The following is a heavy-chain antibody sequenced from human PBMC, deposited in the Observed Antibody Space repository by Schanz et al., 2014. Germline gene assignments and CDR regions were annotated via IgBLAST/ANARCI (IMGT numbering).Heavy chain of an antibody. CDR1: GFTFNNYG. CDR3: AKGSMAARPLLPTDYYFYGTDI. J-gene: IGHJ6*02. Sequence: QVQLVESGGGVVRPGRSLRLSCAASGFTFNNYGMHWVRQAPGKGLEWEAVIWYDGTDRYYADSVKGRFSISRDNSKNTLYLQMNSLRAEDTAVYYCAKGSMAARPLLPTDYYFYGTDIWGQGTTVTVSS. D-gene: IGHD6-6*01. V-gene: IGHV3-33*06. CDR2: IWYDGTDR.